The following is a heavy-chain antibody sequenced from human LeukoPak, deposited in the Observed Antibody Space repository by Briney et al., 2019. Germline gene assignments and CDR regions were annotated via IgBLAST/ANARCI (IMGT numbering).Heavy chain of an antibody. J-gene: IGHJ4*02. Sequence: TGGSLRLSCAASGFTFSSYAMSWVRQAPGKGLEWVSAISGSGGSTYYADSVKGRFTISRDNSKNTLYLQMNSLRAEDTAVYYCAGSHLAGVSGFDYWGQGTLVTVSS. CDR2: ISGSGGST. CDR3: AGSHLAGVSGFDY. V-gene: IGHV3-23*01. CDR1: GFTFSSYA. D-gene: IGHD2-8*01.